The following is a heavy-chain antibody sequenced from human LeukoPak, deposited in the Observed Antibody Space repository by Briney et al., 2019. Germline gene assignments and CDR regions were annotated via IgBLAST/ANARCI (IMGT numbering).Heavy chain of an antibody. CDR2: ITSSSSTI. J-gene: IGHJ6*02. CDR1: GFTFSTYS. D-gene: IGHD5-18*01. V-gene: IGHV3-48*01. CDR3: ARRSSSYGYLNGMDV. Sequence: GGSLRLSCAASGFTFSTYSMNWVRQAPGKGLEWVSYITSSSSTIYYADSVKGRFTISRDNAKNSLYLQMNSLRAADTAVYYCARRSSSYGYLNGMDVWGQGTTVTVSS.